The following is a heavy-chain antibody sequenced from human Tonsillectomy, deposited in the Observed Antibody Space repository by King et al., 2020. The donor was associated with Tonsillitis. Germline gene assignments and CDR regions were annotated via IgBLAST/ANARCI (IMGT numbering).Heavy chain of an antibody. Sequence: QLVQSGGGVVQPGRSLRLSCAASGFTFSSYAMHWVRQAPGKGLEWVAVISYDGSNKYYADSVKGRFTISRDNSKNTLYLQMNSLRAEDTAVYYCARGGGAFTKQWLVPSNLDYWGQGTLVTVSS. CDR3: ARGGGAFTKQWLVPSNLDY. D-gene: IGHD6-19*01. J-gene: IGHJ4*02. CDR1: GFTFSSYA. V-gene: IGHV3-30*04. CDR2: ISYDGSNK.